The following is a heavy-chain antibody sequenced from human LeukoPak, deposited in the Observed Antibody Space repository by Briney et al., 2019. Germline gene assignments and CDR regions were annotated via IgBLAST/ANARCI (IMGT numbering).Heavy chain of an antibody. CDR1: GGSISSYY. V-gene: IGHV4-59*01. Sequence: SETLSLTCTVSGGSISSYYWSWIRQPPGKGLEWIGYIYYSGSTNYNPSLNSRVTISVDTSKNQFSLKLSSVTAADTAVYYCASRTPMNTFDIWAKGQWSPSLQ. J-gene: IGHJ3*02. CDR3: ASRTPMNTFDI. D-gene: IGHD2-15*01. CDR2: IYYSGST.